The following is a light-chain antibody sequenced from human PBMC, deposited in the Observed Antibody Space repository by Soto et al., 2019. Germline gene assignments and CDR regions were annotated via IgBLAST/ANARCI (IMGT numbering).Light chain of an antibody. CDR1: QSVSSSY. CDR3: QQYGSSPT. Sequence: EIVLTQSPGTLSLSPGERATLSCRASQSVSSSYLAWYQHKPGQAPRLLIYGASSRATGIPDRFSGSGSGTDFTVTINRRELEDFAVYYCQQYGSSPTFVEGTKRE. J-gene: IGKJ2*01. V-gene: IGKV3-20*01. CDR2: GAS.